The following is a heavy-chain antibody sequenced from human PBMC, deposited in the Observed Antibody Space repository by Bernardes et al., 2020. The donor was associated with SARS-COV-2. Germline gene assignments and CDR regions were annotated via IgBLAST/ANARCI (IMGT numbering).Heavy chain of an antibody. CDR1: GGSISSSSYY. CDR3: ASQLWLRGRYY. Sequence: SETLSLTRTVSGGSISSSSYYWGWIRQPPGKGLEWIGSIYYSGSTYYNPSLKSRVTISVDTSKNQFSLKLSSVTAADTAVYYCASQLWLRGRYYWGQGTLVTVSS. CDR2: IYYSGST. D-gene: IGHD5-18*01. V-gene: IGHV4-39*01. J-gene: IGHJ4*02.